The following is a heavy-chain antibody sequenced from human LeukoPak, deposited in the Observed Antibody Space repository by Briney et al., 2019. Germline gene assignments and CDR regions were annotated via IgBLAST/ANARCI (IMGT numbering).Heavy chain of an antibody. Sequence: ASVKVSCKASGYTFTSYYMHWVRQAPGQGLEWMGRIIPILGIANYAQKFQGRVTITADKSTSTAYMELSSLRSEDTAVYYCARDKPSSSGWYDYWGQGTLVTVSS. CDR1: GYTFTSYY. CDR2: IIPILGIA. V-gene: IGHV1-69*04. D-gene: IGHD6-19*01. CDR3: ARDKPSSSGWYDY. J-gene: IGHJ4*02.